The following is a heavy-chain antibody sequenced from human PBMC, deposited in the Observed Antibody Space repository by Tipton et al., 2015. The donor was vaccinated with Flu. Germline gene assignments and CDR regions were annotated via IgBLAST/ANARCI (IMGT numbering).Heavy chain of an antibody. CDR1: GFTFSSYW. V-gene: IGHV3-7*01. D-gene: IGHD6-19*01. CDR2: IKQDGSEK. J-gene: IGHJ2*01. CDR3: ARDRGLTYSSGWPSGAYWYFDL. Sequence: AASGFTFSSYWMSWVRQAPGKGLEWVVNIKQDGSEKYYVDSVKGRFTISRDNAKNSLYLQMNSLRAEDTAVYYCARDRGLTYSSGWPSGAYWYFDLWGRGTLVTVSS.